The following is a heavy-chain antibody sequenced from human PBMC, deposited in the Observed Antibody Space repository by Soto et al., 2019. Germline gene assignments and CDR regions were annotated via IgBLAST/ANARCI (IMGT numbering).Heavy chain of an antibody. J-gene: IGHJ1*01. V-gene: IGHV3-23*01. CDR3: ASFPMTTVTPIKYFQH. CDR2: ISGSGGST. D-gene: IGHD4-17*01. Sequence: GGSLRLSCAASGFTFSSYAMSWVRQAPGKGLEWVSAISGSGGSTYYADSVKGRFTISRDNSKNTLYLQMNSLRAEDTAVYYCASFPMTTVTPIKYFQHWGQGTLVTVSS. CDR1: GFTFSSYA.